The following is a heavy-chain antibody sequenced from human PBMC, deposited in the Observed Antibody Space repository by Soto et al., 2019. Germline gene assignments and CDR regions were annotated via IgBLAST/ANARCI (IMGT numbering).Heavy chain of an antibody. CDR3: ARYNSYAIDY. D-gene: IGHD1-1*01. CDR2: IHYSGTT. J-gene: IGHJ4*02. Sequence: VQLQESGPGLVKPSETLSLTCTVSGTSISSYYWSWIRQPPGKGLEWIANIHYSGTTNYNPSLASRFTLSVDTSKNQFSLKMTSVTPADRAIHFCARYNSYAIDYWGRGTLVTVSS. V-gene: IGHV4-59*01. CDR1: GTSISSYY.